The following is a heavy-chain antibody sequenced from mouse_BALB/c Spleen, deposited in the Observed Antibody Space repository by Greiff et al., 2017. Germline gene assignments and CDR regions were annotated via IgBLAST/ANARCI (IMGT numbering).Heavy chain of an antibody. Sequence: DVQLVESGGGLVQPGGSRKLSCAASGFTFSSFGMHWVRQAPEKGLEWVAYISSGSSTIYYADTVKGRFTISRDNPKNTLFLQMTSLRSEDTAMYYCARSGLRNYYAMDYWGQGTSVTVSS. J-gene: IGHJ4*01. CDR1: GFTFSSFG. CDR2: ISSGSSTI. CDR3: ARSGLRNYYAMDY. D-gene: IGHD2-4*01. V-gene: IGHV5-17*02.